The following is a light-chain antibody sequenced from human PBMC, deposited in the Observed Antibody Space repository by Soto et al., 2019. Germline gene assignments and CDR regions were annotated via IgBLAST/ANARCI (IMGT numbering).Light chain of an antibody. J-gene: IGKJ2*01. CDR2: AAS. Sequence: DIPMTQSPASLSASVGDRVTITCRASQSISSYLNWYQQKPGKAPKLLIYAASSLQSGVPSRFSGSGSGTDFTLTISSLQHEDFATYYCQQSYSTPLYTFGQGTKLEIK. V-gene: IGKV1-39*01. CDR1: QSISSY. CDR3: QQSYSTPLYT.